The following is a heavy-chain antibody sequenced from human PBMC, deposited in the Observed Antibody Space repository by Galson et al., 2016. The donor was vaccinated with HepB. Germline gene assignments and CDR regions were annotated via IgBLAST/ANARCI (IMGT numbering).Heavy chain of an antibody. CDR2: IYPGDSDT. D-gene: IGHD5-24*01. V-gene: IGHV5-51*01. J-gene: IGHJ4*02. CDR1: GYSFINFW. Sequence: QSGAEVKKPGESLTISCKGSGYSFINFWIGWVRQMPGKGLEWMGIIYPGDSDTRYNPSFQGQVTISADKSISTAYLQWSSLKASDTAIYYCARLFGYNSDYWGQGTLVTVSS. CDR3: ARLFGYNSDY.